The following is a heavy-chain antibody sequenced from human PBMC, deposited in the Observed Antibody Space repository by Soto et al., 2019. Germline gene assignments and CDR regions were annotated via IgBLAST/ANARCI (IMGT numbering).Heavy chain of an antibody. CDR3: ARTRPYYGDYYFDY. J-gene: IGHJ4*02. D-gene: IGHD4-17*01. CDR1: CGSISSYY. Sequence: SETLSLTCTVSCGSISSYYWSWIRQPPGKGLEWIGYIYYSGSTNYNPSLKSRVTISVDTSKNQFSLKLSSVTAADTAVYYCARTRPYYGDYYFDYWGQGTLVTVSS. CDR2: IYYSGST. V-gene: IGHV4-59*01.